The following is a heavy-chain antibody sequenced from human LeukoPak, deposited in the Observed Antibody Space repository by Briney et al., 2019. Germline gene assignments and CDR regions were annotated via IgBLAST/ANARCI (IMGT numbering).Heavy chain of an antibody. CDR2: ISGSGGST. D-gene: IGHD5-18*01. CDR1: GFTFSSYA. V-gene: IGHV3-23*01. CDR3: AKDSTKTWIQYYFHY. Sequence: PGGSLRLSCAASGFTFSSYAMSWVRQAPGKGLEWVSAISGSGGSTYYADSVKGRFTISRDNSKNTLYLQMNSLRAEDTAVYYCAKDSTKTWIQYYFHYWGQGTLVTVSS. J-gene: IGHJ4*02.